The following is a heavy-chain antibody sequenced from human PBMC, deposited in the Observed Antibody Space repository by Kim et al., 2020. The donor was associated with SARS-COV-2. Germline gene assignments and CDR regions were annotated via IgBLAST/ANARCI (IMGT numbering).Heavy chain of an antibody. CDR1: GFTFDDYA. Sequence: GGSLRLSCAASGFTFDDYAMHWVRQAPGKGLEWVSLISGDGGSTYYADSVKGRFTISRDNSKNSLYLQMNSLRTEDTALYYCAKDMLSRYDFWSGLRRDGYGMDVWGQGTTVTVSS. D-gene: IGHD3-3*01. CDR3: AKDMLSRYDFWSGLRRDGYGMDV. V-gene: IGHV3-43*02. J-gene: IGHJ6*02. CDR2: ISGDGGST.